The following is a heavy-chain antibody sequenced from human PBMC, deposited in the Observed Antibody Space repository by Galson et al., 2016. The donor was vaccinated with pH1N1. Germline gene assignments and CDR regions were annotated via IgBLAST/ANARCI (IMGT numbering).Heavy chain of an antibody. Sequence: QSGAEVKKPGESLKISCKASGNSFSTSWVGWVRQLPGKGLEWMGRIYAGDSDTRYNPSFPGHITISVDKSITTAYLQWSRLQAPDTAIYYSAEPAALDPPVKFYYMDVWGNGTTVTVSS. CDR1: GNSFSTSW. CDR2: IYAGDSDT. D-gene: IGHD1-1*01. V-gene: IGHV5-51*03. J-gene: IGHJ6*03. CDR3: AEPAALDPPVKFYYMDV.